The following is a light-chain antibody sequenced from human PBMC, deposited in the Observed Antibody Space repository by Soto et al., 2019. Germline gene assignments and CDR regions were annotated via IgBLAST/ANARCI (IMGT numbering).Light chain of an antibody. J-gene: IGKJ1*01. V-gene: IGKV1-39*02. CDR2: AAC. CDR1: GIISKY. CDR3: QEYACYPRP. Sequence: DIQTRQSPSSLSGSVRERLTIXCLTSGIISKYLWWYQQKPGQVPRLLIVAACRVTSGVPKRFSGSGSGTEFTLTISILQAEDVTRYCCQEYACYPRPFGQGAEV.